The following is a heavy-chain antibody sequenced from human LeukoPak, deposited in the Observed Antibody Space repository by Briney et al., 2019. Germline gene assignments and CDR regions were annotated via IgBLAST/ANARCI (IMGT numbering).Heavy chain of an antibody. Sequence: PGGSLRLSCAASGFTVSGNFMSWVRQAPGKGLEWVSVMYSGGTTYYADSVRGRFTISRDNSKNTLYLQMNSLRAEDTAVYYCARDGYGNNYMDVWGKGTTVTVSS. CDR3: ARDGYGNNYMDV. V-gene: IGHV3-53*01. CDR2: MYSGGTT. D-gene: IGHD5-18*01. J-gene: IGHJ6*03. CDR1: GFTVSGNF.